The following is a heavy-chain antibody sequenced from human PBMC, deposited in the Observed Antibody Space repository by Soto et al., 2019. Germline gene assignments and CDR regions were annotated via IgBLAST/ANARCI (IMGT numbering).Heavy chain of an antibody. J-gene: IGHJ4*02. CDR1: EFSISPYW. V-gene: IGHV3-7*03. CDR3: VSDGDVCSGYDYFRQFKH. D-gene: IGHD5-12*01. CDR2: IKEDGSAA. Sequence: GGSLRLSCVASEFSISPYWMSWVRQAPGKGLEWVANIKEDGSAARYVDSARDRFLISRDNTKNSLYLQMTNLRAEDTAIYYCVSDGDVCSGYDYFRQFKHWGRGTRVTVSS.